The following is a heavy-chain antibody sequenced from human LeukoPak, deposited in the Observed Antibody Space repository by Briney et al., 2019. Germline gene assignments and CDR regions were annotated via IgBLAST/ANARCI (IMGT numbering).Heavy chain of an antibody. CDR1: GGSISSSNW. V-gene: IGHV4-4*02. CDR3: ARLTSVVTAIYFDY. D-gene: IGHD2-21*02. J-gene: IGHJ4*02. Sequence: SETLSLTCAVSGGSISSSNWWSWVRQPPGKGLEWIGEIYHSGGTNYNPSLKSRVTISVDKSKNQFSLKLSSVTAADTAVYYCARLTSVVTAIYFDYWGQGTLVTVSS. CDR2: IYHSGGT.